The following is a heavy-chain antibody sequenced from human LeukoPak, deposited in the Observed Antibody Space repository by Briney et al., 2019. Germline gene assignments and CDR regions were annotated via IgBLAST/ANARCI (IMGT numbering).Heavy chain of an antibody. CDR2: ISSSSSYI. CDR1: GFTFSSYS. CDR3: ARDQYYDFWSGYYLFDY. V-gene: IGHV3-21*01. J-gene: IGHJ4*02. Sequence: PGESLRLSCAASGFTFSSYSMNWVRQAPGKGLEWVSSISSSSSYIYYADSVKGRFTISRDNAKNSLYLQMNSLRAEDTAVYYCARDQYYDFWSGYYLFDYWGQGTLVTVSS. D-gene: IGHD3-3*01.